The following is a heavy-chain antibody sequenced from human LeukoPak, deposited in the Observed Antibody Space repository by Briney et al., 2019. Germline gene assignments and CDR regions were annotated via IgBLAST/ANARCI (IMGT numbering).Heavy chain of an antibody. CDR1: GFTFSSYA. V-gene: IGHV3-64*01. J-gene: IGHJ3*02. CDR2: ISSNGGST. CDR3: ARQTYAFDI. Sequence: GGSLRLSCAASGFTFSSYAMHWVRQAPGKGLEYVSAISSNGGSTYYANSVKGRFTISRDNSKNTLYLQMGSLRAEDMAVYYCARQTYAFDIWGQRTMLTVSS.